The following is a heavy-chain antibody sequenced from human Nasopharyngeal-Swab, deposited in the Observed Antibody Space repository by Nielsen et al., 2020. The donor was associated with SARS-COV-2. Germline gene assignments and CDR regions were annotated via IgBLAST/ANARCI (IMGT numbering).Heavy chain of an antibody. Sequence: GGSLRLSCTASGFTFGDYAMSCVRQAPGKGLEWVGFIRSKAYGGTTEYAASVKGRFTISRDDSKIIAYLQMNSLKTEDTAVYYCTRDDFWSGYFDYWGQGTLVTVSS. CDR3: TRDDFWSGYFDY. CDR1: GFTFGDYA. J-gene: IGHJ4*02. CDR2: IRSKAYGGTT. V-gene: IGHV3-49*04. D-gene: IGHD3-3*01.